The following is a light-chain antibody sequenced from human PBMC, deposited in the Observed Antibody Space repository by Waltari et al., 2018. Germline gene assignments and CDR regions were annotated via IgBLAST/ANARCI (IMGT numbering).Light chain of an antibody. V-gene: IGKV1-33*01. J-gene: IGKJ2*01. Sequence: DIQMTQSPSSLSASVGDRVTITCQASQDISNSLNWYHQNPGKAPKPLIYDASDLETGVPSRCSVSGSGTEFNFTLSSLQPEDIETYYCQQYQNLPYTFGKGTKLEI. CDR3: QQYQNLPYT. CDR2: DAS. CDR1: QDISNS.